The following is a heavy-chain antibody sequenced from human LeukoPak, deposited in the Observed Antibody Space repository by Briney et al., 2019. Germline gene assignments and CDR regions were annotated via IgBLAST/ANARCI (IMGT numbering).Heavy chain of an antibody. CDR3: ARDSSVGYGDSLDY. D-gene: IGHD4-17*01. CDR1: GFTFSSYA. CDR2: INAGNGNA. V-gene: IGHV1-3*01. Sequence: MAGGSLRLSCAASGFTFSSYAMHWVRQAPGQRLEWMGWINAGNGNAKYSQKFQGRVTITRDTSASTVYMELSSLRSEDTAVYYCARDSSVGYGDSLDYWGQGTLVTVSS. J-gene: IGHJ4*02.